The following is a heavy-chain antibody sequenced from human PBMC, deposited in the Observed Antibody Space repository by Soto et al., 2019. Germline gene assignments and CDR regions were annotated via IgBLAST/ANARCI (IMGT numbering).Heavy chain of an antibody. CDR1: GGTFSSYA. Sequence: GASVKVSCKASGGTFSSYAISWVLQAPGQGLEWMGGIIPIFGTANYAQKFQGRVTITADESTSTAYMELSSLRSEDTAVYYCVASVVVTATNNWFDPWGQGTLVTVSS. CDR2: IIPIFGTA. J-gene: IGHJ5*02. D-gene: IGHD2-21*02. CDR3: VASVVVTATNNWFDP. V-gene: IGHV1-69*13.